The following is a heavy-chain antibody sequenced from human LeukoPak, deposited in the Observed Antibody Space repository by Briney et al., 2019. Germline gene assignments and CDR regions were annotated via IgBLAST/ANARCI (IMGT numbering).Heavy chain of an antibody. D-gene: IGHD1-26*01. CDR1: GGSISSGDYY. J-gene: IGHJ4*02. CDR3: AREGEVGASDY. Sequence: SQTLCLTCTVSGGSISSGDYYWSWIRQPPGKGLEWIGYIYYSGSTYYNPSLKSRVTISVDTSKNQFSLKLSSVTAADTAVYYCAREGEVGASDYWGQGTLVTVSS. CDR2: IYYSGST. V-gene: IGHV4-30-4*08.